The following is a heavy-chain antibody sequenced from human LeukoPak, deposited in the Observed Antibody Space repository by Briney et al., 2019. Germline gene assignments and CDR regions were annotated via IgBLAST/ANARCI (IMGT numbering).Heavy chain of an antibody. J-gene: IGHJ4*02. CDR1: GYTFTGYY. CDR3: ARDRTRTGYSSGWYHDY. V-gene: IGHV1-2*02. CDR2: INPNSGGT. Sequence: ASVKVSCTASGYTFTGYYMHWVRQAPGQGLEWMGWINPNSGGTNYAQKVQGRFTMTRDTSISTAYMELSRLRSDDTAVYYCARDRTRTGYSSGWYHDYWGQGTLVTVSS. D-gene: IGHD6-19*01.